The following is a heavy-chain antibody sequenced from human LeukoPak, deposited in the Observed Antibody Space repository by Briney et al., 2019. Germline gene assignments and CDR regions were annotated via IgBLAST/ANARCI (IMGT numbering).Heavy chain of an antibody. D-gene: IGHD1-7*01. J-gene: IGHJ6*03. V-gene: IGHV1-69*05. CDR1: GGTFSSYA. Sequence: GASVKVSCKASGGTFSSYAISWVRQAPGQGLEWMGGIIPIFGTANYAQKFQGRVTITTDESTSTAYMELSSLRSEDTAVYYCARGKTGTRDDYYYYMDVWGKGTTVTVSS. CDR2: IIPIFGTA. CDR3: ARGKTGTRDDYYYYMDV.